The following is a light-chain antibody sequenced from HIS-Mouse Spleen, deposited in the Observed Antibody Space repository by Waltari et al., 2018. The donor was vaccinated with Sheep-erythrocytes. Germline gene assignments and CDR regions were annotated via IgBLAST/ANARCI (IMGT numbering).Light chain of an antibody. Sequence: QSVLTQPPSASGTPGQRVTHSCSGSSPNLGRNTVNWYQQLPGTAPKLLIYSNNQRPSGVPDRFSGPKSGTSASLAISGLQSEDEADYYCAAWDDSLNGVVFGGGTKLTVL. CDR3: AAWDDSLNGVV. CDR2: SNN. V-gene: IGLV1-44*01. CDR1: SPNLGRNT. J-gene: IGLJ2*01.